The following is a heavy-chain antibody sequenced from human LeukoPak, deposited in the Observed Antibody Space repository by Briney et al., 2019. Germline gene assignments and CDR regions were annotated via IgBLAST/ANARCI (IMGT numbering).Heavy chain of an antibody. V-gene: IGHV3-64*04. J-gene: IGHJ4*02. D-gene: IGHD6-13*01. CDR3: AKAPPYSSSSLNYFGY. Sequence: PGGSLRLSCSASGFAFSSYLMHWVRQAPGKGLEYVSAISNNGGNTYFADSVKGRFSISRDNSKNTLYLQMDSLRGEDTAVYYCAKAPPYSSSSLNYFGYWGQGTLVTVSS. CDR1: GFAFSSYL. CDR2: ISNNGGNT.